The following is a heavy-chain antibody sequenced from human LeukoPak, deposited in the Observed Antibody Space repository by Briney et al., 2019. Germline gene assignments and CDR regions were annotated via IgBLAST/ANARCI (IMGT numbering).Heavy chain of an antibody. CDR1: GFTFSSYA. D-gene: IGHD5-24*01. CDR3: ARDSDGYNPPDY. V-gene: IGHV3-30-3*01. Sequence: PGGSLRLSCAASGFTFSSYAMHWVRQAPGKGLEWVAVISYGGSNKYYADSVKGRFTISRDNSKNTLYLQMNSLRAEDTAVYYCARDSDGYNPPDYWGQGTLVTVSS. CDR2: ISYGGSNK. J-gene: IGHJ4*02.